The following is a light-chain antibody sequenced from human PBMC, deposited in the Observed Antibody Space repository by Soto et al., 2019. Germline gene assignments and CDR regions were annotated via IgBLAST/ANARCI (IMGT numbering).Light chain of an antibody. Sequence: QSVLTQPPSLSGAPGQRVTISCTGSSSNIGAGYDVHWYQHLPVTAPKLLIYDEINRPSGVPDRFSGSKSGTSASLAITGLQAEDEADYERQSSDSSMIGFWAFGGGTKLTVL. V-gene: IGLV1-40*01. CDR1: SSNIGAGYD. J-gene: IGLJ3*02. CDR2: DEI. CDR3: QSSDSSMIGFWA.